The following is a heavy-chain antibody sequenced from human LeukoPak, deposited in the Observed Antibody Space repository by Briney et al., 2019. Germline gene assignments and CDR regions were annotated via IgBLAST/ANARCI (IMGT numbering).Heavy chain of an antibody. Sequence: GASVKVSCKASGYTFTSYDINWVRQATGQGLEWMGWMNPNSGNTGYAQKFQGRVTMTRNTSISTAYMELSSLRSEDTAVYYCARGTQFGYYYGMDVWGQRTTVTASS. CDR1: GYTFTSYD. CDR2: MNPNSGNT. D-gene: IGHD3-10*01. V-gene: IGHV1-8*01. J-gene: IGHJ6*02. CDR3: ARGTQFGYYYGMDV.